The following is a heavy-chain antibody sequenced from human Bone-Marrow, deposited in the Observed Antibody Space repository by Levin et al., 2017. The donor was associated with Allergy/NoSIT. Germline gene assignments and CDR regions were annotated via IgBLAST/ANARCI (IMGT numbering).Heavy chain of an antibody. Sequence: GGSLRLSCAASGFTFSDHFMDWVRQAPGKGLEWVGRIRKKGDGYSTEYAASVKGRFTISRDDSKKSLYVQLNSLRTEDTAVYYCVRATPDFYYDYWGQGTLVTVSS. D-gene: IGHD3/OR15-3a*01. V-gene: IGHV3-72*01. J-gene: IGHJ4*02. CDR3: VRATPDFYYDY. CDR1: GFTFSDHF. CDR2: IRKKGDGYST.